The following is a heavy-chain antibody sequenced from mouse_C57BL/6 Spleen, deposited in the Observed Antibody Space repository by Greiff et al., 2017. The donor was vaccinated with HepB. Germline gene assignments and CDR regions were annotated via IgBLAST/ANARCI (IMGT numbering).Heavy chain of an antibody. CDR2: IWRGGST. J-gene: IGHJ4*01. Sequence: VKVIESGPGLVQPSQSLSITCTVSGFSLTSYGVHWVRQSPGKGLEWLGVIWRGGSTDYNAAFMSRLSITKDNSKSQVFFKMNSLQADDTAIYYCAKKGEGMDYWGQGTSVTVSS. CDR3: AKKGEGMDY. V-gene: IGHV2-5*01. CDR1: GFSLTSYG.